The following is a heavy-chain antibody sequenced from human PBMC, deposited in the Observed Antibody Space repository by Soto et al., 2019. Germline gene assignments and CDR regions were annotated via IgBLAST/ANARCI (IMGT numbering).Heavy chain of an antibody. J-gene: IGHJ4*02. D-gene: IGHD6-13*01. CDR1: GFTFNSCA. V-gene: IGHV3-23*01. CDR3: AKDRAGYSRQIDY. Sequence: GGSLRLSCAASGFTFNSCAMSWVRQAPGKGLEWVSAISGSGGSTYYADSVKGRFTISRDNSKNTLYLQMSSLRAEDTAVYYCAKDRAGYSRQIDYWGQGTLVTVSS. CDR2: ISGSGGST.